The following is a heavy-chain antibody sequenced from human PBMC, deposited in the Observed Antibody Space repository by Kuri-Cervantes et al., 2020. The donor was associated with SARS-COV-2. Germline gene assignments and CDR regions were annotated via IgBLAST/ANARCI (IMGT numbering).Heavy chain of an antibody. V-gene: IGHV3-21*01. CDR1: GFTFSSYS. CDR2: ISSSSSYI. CDR3: ARAPRGVRYFDY. J-gene: IGHJ4*02. Sequence: GGSLRLSCAASGFTFSSYSMNWVRQAPGKGLEWVSSISSSSSYIYYADSVKGRFTISRDNAKNSLYLQMNSLRAEDTAVYYCARAPRGVRYFDYWGQGTLVTVSS. D-gene: IGHD1-1*01.